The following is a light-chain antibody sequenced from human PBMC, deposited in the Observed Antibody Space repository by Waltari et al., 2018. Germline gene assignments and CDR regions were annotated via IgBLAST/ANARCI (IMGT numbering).Light chain of an antibody. J-gene: IGLJ2*01. CDR2: EVS. CDR1: STDVGGYNS. V-gene: IGLV2-8*01. CDR3: SSFAGSKNYVV. Sequence: QSALTQPPSASGSPGQSVTISCTGTSTDVGGYNSVSWYQQHPGKAPKLMIYEVSKRPSGVPGRFSGSKSGNTASLTVSGLQAEDEADYYCSSFAGSKNYVVFGGGTKLTVL.